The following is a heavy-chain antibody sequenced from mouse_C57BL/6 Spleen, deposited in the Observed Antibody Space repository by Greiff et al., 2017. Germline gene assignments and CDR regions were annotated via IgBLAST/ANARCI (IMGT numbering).Heavy chain of an antibody. CDR1: GYTFTDYY. D-gene: IGHD2-4*01. CDR3: ANYDYDGDYFDY. V-gene: IGHV1-77*01. Sequence: VQVVESGAELVKPGASVKISCKASGYTFTDYYINWVKQRPGQGLEWLGKIGPGSGSTYYNEKVKGKATLAAYKSSSTAYMQLSSLTSEDSAVYFCANYDYDGDYFDYWGQGTTLTVSS. J-gene: IGHJ2*01. CDR2: IGPGSGST.